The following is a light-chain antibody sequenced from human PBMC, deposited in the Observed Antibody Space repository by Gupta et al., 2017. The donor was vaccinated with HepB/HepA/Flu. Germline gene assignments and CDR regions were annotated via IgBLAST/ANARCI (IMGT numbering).Light chain of an antibody. CDR1: QSVSSY. CDR2: DAS. J-gene: IGKJ1*01. V-gene: IGKV3-11*01. CDR3: QQRSNWPWT. Sequence: EIVLTQSPATLSCSPGEQATLSCRASQSVSSYLAWYQQKPGQAPRLLIYDASNRATGIPARFSGSGSGTDFTLTISSLEPEDFAVYYCQQRSNWPWTFGQGTKVEIK.